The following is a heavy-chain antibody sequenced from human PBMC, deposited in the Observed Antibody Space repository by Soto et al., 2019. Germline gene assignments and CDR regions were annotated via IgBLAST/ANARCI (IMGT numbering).Heavy chain of an antibody. D-gene: IGHD5-12*01. CDR2: ISSSSSTI. V-gene: IGHV3-48*01. CDR3: ARADSGYAHGYYYYGMDV. J-gene: IGHJ6*02. Sequence: GGSLRLSCAASGLTFYTFGMNWVRQAPGKGLEWVSYISSSSSTIYYADSVKGRFTISRDNAKNSLYLQMNSLRAEDTAVYYCARADSGYAHGYYYYGMDVWGQGTTVTVSS. CDR1: GLTFYTFG.